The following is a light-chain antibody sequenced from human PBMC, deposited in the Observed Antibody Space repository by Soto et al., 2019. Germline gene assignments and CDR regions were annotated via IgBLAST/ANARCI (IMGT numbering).Light chain of an antibody. CDR1: QSISSW. Sequence: DIQMTQSPSTLSASVGDRVTITCRASQSISSWLAWYQQKPGTAPKLLIYAASTLESGVPSRFSGSRSGTEFTLTVSSLQPDDFATYYCQQYNDSLPYTFGQGTKVDIK. J-gene: IGKJ2*01. V-gene: IGKV1-5*03. CDR2: AAS. CDR3: QQYNDSLPYT.